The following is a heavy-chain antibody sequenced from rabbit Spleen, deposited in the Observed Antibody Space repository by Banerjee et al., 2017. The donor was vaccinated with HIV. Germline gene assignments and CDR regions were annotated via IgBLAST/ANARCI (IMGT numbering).Heavy chain of an antibody. D-gene: IGHD8-1*01. CDR3: ARDGAGGSYFAL. J-gene: IGHJ4*01. CDR2: INTATGKA. Sequence: QEHLEESGGGLVKPEGSLTLTCKASGFSFSDRDVMCWVRQAPGKGLDWIACINTATGKAVYATWAKGRFTISRTSSTTVTLQMTSLTAADTATYFCARDGAGGSYFALWGPGTLVTVS. V-gene: IGHV1S45*01. CDR1: GFSFSDRDV.